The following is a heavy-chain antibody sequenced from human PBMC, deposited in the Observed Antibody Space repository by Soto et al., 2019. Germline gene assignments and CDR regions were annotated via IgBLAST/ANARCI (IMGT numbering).Heavy chain of an antibody. CDR2: SNSDGSST. V-gene: IGHV3-74*01. D-gene: IGHD2-2*01. Sequence: EVQLVESGGGLVQPGGSLRLSCAASGFTFSSYWMHWVRQAPGKGLVWVSRSNSDGSSTSYADSVKGRFTISRDNAKNTLYLQMNSLRAEDTAVDYCARGQEDYQGAFDIWGQGTMVTLSS. CDR1: GFTFSSYW. J-gene: IGHJ3*02. CDR3: ARGQEDYQGAFDI.